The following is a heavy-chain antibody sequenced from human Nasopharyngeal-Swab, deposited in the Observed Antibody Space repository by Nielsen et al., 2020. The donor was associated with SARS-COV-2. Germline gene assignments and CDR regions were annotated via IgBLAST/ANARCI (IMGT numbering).Heavy chain of an antibody. Sequence: GGSLRLSCKGSGYSFTSYWIGWVRQMTGKGLEWMGIIYPGDSDTRYSPSFQGQVTISADKSISPAYLQWSSLKASDTAMYYCARPPAYSSGLFDYWGQGTLVTVSS. CDR3: ARPPAYSSGLFDY. J-gene: IGHJ4*02. D-gene: IGHD6-19*01. CDR1: GYSFTSYW. CDR2: IYPGDSDT. V-gene: IGHV5-51*01.